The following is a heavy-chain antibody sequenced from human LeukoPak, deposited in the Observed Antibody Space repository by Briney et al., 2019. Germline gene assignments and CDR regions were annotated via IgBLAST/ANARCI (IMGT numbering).Heavy chain of an antibody. J-gene: IGHJ5*02. V-gene: IGHV4-39*07. CDR1: GGSISSNNYY. CDR3: ARCPGWFDP. Sequence: SETLSLTCTVSGGSISSNNYYWGWIRQPPGKGLEWIGEINHSGSTNYNPSLKSRVTISVDTSKNQFSLKLSSVTAADTAVYYCARCPGWFDPWGQGTLVTVSS. CDR2: INHSGST.